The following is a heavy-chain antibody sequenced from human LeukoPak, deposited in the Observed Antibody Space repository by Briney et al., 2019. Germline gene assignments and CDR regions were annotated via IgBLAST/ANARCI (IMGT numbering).Heavy chain of an antibody. Sequence: GGSLRLSCAVSGFTFSNYRMSWVRQAPGKGLEWVANIKQDGSEKYYVDSVKGRFTISRDHAKNSLDLQMNSLRAEDTAEYHCASGGAYHVHWGQGTLVTVSS. V-gene: IGHV3-7*01. D-gene: IGHD4-23*01. CDR3: ASGGAYHVH. CDR2: IKQDGSEK. CDR1: GFTFSNYR. J-gene: IGHJ4*02.